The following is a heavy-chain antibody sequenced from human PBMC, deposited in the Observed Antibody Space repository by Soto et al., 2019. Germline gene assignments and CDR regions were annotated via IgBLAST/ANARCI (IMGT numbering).Heavy chain of an antibody. Sequence: GGSLRLSCAASGFTFSSYSMNWVRQAPGKGLEWVSSISSSSYIYYADSVKGRFTISRDNAKNSLYLQMNSLRAEDTAVYYCARAEWMVSDAFDIWGQGTMVTVSS. CDR1: GFTFSSYS. J-gene: IGHJ3*02. CDR2: ISSSSYI. CDR3: ARAEWMVSDAFDI. D-gene: IGHD6-19*01. V-gene: IGHV3-21*01.